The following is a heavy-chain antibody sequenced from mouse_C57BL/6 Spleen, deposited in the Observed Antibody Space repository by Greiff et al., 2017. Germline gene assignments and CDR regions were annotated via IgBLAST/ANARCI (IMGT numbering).Heavy chain of an antibody. D-gene: IGHD1-1*01. CDR3: ARAPYGSSYGWYFDV. Sequence: QVQLQQPGTELVKPGASVKLSCKASGYTFTSYWMHWVKQRPGQGLEWIGNINPSNGGTNYNAKFKSKATLTVDKSSSTAYMQLSSLTSEDSAVYYCARAPYGSSYGWYFDVWGTGTTVTVSS. CDR2: INPSNGGT. CDR1: GYTFTSYW. J-gene: IGHJ1*03. V-gene: IGHV1-53*01.